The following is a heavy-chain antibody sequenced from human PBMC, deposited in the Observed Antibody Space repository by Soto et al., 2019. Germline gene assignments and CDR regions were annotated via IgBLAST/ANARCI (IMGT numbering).Heavy chain of an antibody. V-gene: IGHV3-7*01. CDR2: IKQDGSEK. CDR1: GFTFSSYW. Sequence: PGGSLRLSCAASGFTFSSYWMSWVRQAPGKGLEWVANIKQDGSEKYYVDSVKGRFTISRDNAKNSLYLQMNSLRAEDTAVYYCARVPGNAAYYYYYGMDVWGQGTTVTVS. D-gene: IGHD4-4*01. J-gene: IGHJ6*02. CDR3: ARVPGNAAYYYYYGMDV.